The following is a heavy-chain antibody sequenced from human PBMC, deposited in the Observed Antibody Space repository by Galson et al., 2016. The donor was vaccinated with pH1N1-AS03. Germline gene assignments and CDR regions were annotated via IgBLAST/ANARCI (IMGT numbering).Heavy chain of an antibody. J-gene: IGHJ4*02. CDR3: AKFPALSCNGDCHGLDD. CDR1: GFSINSYA. Sequence: SLRLSCAASGFSINSYAMAWVRQAPGKGLESVSIITGSAGYTSYADSVKGRFILSRDNSRNTLNLQLNSLRVEDTALYYCAKFPALSCNGDCHGLDDWGPATLVTVSS. D-gene: IGHD2-21*01. CDR2: ITGSAGYT. V-gene: IGHV3-23*01.